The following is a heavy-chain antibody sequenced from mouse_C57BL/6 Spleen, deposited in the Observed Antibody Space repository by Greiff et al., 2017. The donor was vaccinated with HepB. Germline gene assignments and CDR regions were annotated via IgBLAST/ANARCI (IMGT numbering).Heavy chain of an antibody. CDR3: ARGSLGSSFPYWYFDV. V-gene: IGHV1-52*01. J-gene: IGHJ1*03. D-gene: IGHD1-1*01. CDR2: IDPSDSET. Sequence: QVQLQQSGAELVRPGSSVKLSCKASGYTFTSYWMHWVKQRPIQGLEWIGNIDPSDSETHYNQKFKDKATLTVDKSSSTAYMQLSSLTSEDSAVYYCARGSLGSSFPYWYFDVWGTGTTVTVSS. CDR1: GYTFTSYW.